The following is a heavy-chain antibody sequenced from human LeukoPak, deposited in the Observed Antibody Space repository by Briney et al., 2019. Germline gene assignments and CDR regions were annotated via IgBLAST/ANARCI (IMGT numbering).Heavy chain of an antibody. D-gene: IGHD3-10*01. CDR3: AKLSYYYGSGSYHSFDY. V-gene: IGHV3-30*02. CDR1: SVTFSSYG. J-gene: IGHJ4*02. CDR2: IRYDGSNK. Sequence: HGGSLRLSCSESSVTFSSYGMNWVRQAPGRGLEWVAFIRYDGSNKYYADSLKGRFTISRDNSKNTLYLQMTSLRAEDTAVYYCAKLSYYYGSGSYHSFDYWGQGTLVTVSS.